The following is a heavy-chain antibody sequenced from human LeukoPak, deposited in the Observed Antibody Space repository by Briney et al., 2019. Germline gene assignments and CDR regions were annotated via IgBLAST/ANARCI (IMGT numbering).Heavy chain of an antibody. Sequence: SQTLSLTCTVSGGSISSGGYYWSWIRQHPGKGLEWIGRIYTSGSTNYNPSLKSRVTMSVDTSKNQFSLKLSSVTAADTAVYYCARELHAVGGSSASFDYWGQGTLVTVSS. V-gene: IGHV4-61*02. CDR1: GGSISSGGYY. D-gene: IGHD1-26*01. CDR2: IYTSGST. CDR3: ARELHAVGGSSASFDY. J-gene: IGHJ4*02.